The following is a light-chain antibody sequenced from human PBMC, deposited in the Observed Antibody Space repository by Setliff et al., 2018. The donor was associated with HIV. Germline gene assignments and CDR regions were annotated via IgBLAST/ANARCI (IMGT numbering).Light chain of an antibody. CDR3: VLFMSTADG. J-gene: IGLJ1*01. CDR1: SGAVANSHK. V-gene: IGLV8-61*01. Sequence: QTVVTQEPSLSVSPGGTVTLTCGLSSGAVANSHKPSWYPQTPGQPPRTLIYDTNSRASGVPERVSGSIFGNTAALAAAGAQADDESDYYCVLFMSTADGFGTGTKVTVL. CDR2: DTN.